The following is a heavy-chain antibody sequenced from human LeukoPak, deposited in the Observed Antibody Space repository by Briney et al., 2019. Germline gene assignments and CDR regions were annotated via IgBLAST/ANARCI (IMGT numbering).Heavy chain of an antibody. J-gene: IGHJ1*01. Sequence: PGGSLRLSCAASGFTFSSYAMSWVRQAPGKGLEWLAVISTDGSHKFYVDSVKGRFTISRDSSRNTLDLQMNSLRPDDTAVYYCVKDRGGYGAEYFQYWGQGTLVTVSS. CDR2: ISTDGSHK. CDR1: GFTFSSYA. V-gene: IGHV3-30*18. CDR3: VKDRGGYGAEYFQY. D-gene: IGHD5-18*01.